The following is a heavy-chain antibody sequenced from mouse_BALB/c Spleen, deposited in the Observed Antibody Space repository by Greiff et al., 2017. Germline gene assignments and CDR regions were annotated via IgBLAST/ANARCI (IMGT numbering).Heavy chain of an antibody. CDR3: ARSYYGYVAWFAY. J-gene: IGHJ3*01. Sequence: EVMLVESGGGLVQPGGSRKLSCAASGFTFSSFGMHWVRQAPEKGLEWVAYISSGSSTIYYADTVKGRFTISRDNPKNTLFLQMTSLRSEDTAMYYCARSYYGYVAWFAYWGQGTLVTVSA. CDR2: ISSGSSTI. D-gene: IGHD1-2*01. V-gene: IGHV5-17*02. CDR1: GFTFSSFG.